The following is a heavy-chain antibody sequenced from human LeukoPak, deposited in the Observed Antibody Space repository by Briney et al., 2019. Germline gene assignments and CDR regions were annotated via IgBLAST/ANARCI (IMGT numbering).Heavy chain of an antibody. CDR2: ISNDGSKT. CDR1: GFTFSSYG. CDR3: ARDAEIRRNFFYMDV. V-gene: IGHV3-30*16. Sequence: GRSLRLSCAASGFTFSSYGVYWVRQSLGKGLEWVAAISNDGSKTHDADSVKGRFTISRDNSKNTLYLQMNSLRPEDTAVYYCARDAEIRRNFFYMDVWGSGTTVIVSS. D-gene: IGHD3-16*01. J-gene: IGHJ6*03.